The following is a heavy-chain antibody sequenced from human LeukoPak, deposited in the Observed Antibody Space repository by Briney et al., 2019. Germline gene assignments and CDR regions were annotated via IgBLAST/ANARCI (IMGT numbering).Heavy chain of an antibody. Sequence: PGGSLRLSCAASGFTFSSYGRHWVRQAPGKGLEWVAFIRYDGSNKYYADSVKGRFTISRDNSKNTLYLQMNSLRAEDTAVYYCAKYEQWLAGGAFYIGGQGTMVTVSS. J-gene: IGHJ3*02. D-gene: IGHD6-19*01. CDR2: IRYDGSNK. CDR3: AKYEQWLAGGAFYI. V-gene: IGHV3-30*02. CDR1: GFTFSSYG.